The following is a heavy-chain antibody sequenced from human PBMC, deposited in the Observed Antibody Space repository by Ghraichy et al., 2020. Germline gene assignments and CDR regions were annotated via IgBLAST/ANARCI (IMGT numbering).Heavy chain of an antibody. Sequence: SETLSLTCTVSGGSISNYCWTWIRQPPGKGPEWIGYICYSGTTNYNPSLKSRVTMSVDTSKNQFSLKLSSVTAADTAVYYCARYPRDSQYYFDYWGQGTLVTVSS. V-gene: IGHV4-59*01. CDR1: GGSISNYC. D-gene: IGHD3/OR15-3a*01. CDR2: ICYSGTT. J-gene: IGHJ4*02. CDR3: ARYPRDSQYYFDY.